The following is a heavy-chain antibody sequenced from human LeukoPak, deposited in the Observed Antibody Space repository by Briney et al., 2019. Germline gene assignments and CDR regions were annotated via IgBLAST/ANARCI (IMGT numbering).Heavy chain of an antibody. CDR1: GYTFTGYY. V-gene: IGHV1-2*02. J-gene: IGHJ3*02. D-gene: IGHD3-3*01. CDR2: INPNSGGT. CDR3: ARDVGFLEWLLYTFDI. Sequence: ASVKVSCKASGYTFTGYYMHWVRQAPGQGLEWMGWINPNSGGTNYAQKFQGRVTMTRDTSISIAYMELSRLRSDDTAVYYCARDVGFLEWLLYTFDIWGQGTMVTVSS.